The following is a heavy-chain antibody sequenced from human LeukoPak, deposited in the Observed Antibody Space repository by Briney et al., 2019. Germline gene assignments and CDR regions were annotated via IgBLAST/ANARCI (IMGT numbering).Heavy chain of an antibody. CDR3: AKSSVAD. V-gene: IGHV3-23*01. CDR2: ISGSGGST. J-gene: IGHJ4*02. D-gene: IGHD3-22*01. Sequence: GGSLRLSCAASGFTCSSYAMSWVRQAPGKGLEWVSAISGSGGSTYYADSVKGRFSISRDNSRNTLYLQMNSLRAEDTAVYFVAKSSVADWGQGTLVTVSS. CDR1: GFTCSSYA.